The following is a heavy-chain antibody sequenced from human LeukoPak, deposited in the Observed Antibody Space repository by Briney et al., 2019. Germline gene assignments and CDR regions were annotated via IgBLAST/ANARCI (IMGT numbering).Heavy chain of an antibody. CDR1: GGSISSSSYY. CDR2: IYTSGST. J-gene: IGHJ4*02. V-gene: IGHV4-61*02. CDR3: ARVSNYYDSSGYLDY. Sequence: SETLSLTCTVSGGSISSSSYYWSWIRQPAGKGLEWIGRIYTSGSTNYNPSPKSRVTISVDTSKNQFSLKLSSVTAADTAVYYCARVSNYYDSSGYLDYWGQGTLVTVSS. D-gene: IGHD3-22*01.